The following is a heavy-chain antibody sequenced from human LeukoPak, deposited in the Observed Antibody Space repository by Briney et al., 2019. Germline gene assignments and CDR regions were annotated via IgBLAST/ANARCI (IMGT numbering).Heavy chain of an antibody. CDR3: AKDSDYYHSSGYYYAYFQH. CDR1: GFTFSTYS. J-gene: IGHJ1*01. CDR2: ISSSSSTI. D-gene: IGHD3-22*01. V-gene: IGHV3-48*02. Sequence: GGSLRLSCAVSGFTFSTYSMDWVRQAPGKGLEWVSYISSSSSTIYYADSVKGRFTISRDNAKNSLYLQMNSLRDEDTAVYYCAKDSDYYHSSGYYYAYFQHWGQGTLVTVSS.